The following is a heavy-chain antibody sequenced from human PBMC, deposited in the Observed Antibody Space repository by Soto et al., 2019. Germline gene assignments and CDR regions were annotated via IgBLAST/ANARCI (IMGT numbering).Heavy chain of an antibody. CDR2: ISAYNGNT. V-gene: IGHV1-18*01. J-gene: IGHJ6*02. D-gene: IGHD1-26*01. Sequence: ASVKVACKASGYTFTSYGISWVLQAPGQGLEWMGWISAYNGNTNYAQKLQGRVTMTTDTSTSTAYMELRSLRSDDTAVYYCARDQGATKYYYYGMDVWGQGTTVTVSS. CDR3: ARDQGATKYYYYGMDV. CDR1: GYTFTSYG.